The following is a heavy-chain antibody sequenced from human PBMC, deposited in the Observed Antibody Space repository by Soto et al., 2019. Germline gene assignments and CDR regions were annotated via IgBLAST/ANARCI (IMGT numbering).Heavy chain of an antibody. V-gene: IGHV4-39*01. CDR2: VYYGGST. J-gene: IGHJ6*02. CDR1: GGSISSSSYY. CDR3: AGGDYYHSSGYYFYYYTMDV. D-gene: IGHD3-22*01. Sequence: SETLSLTCPVSGGSISSSSYYWGWNRKPPGKGLEWIGNVYYGGSTYYNPSLKSRVTISVETSKSQFSLKLSSVTAADTAVYYCAGGDYYHSSGYYFYYYTMDVWGQGTTVTVSS.